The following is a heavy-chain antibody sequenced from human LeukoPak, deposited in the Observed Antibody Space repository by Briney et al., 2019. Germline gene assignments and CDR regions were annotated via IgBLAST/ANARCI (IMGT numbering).Heavy chain of an antibody. Sequence: PSETLSLTCTVSGGSISSSSYYWGWIRQPPGKGLEWIGSIYYSGSTYYNPSLKSRVTISVDTSKNQFSLKLSSVTAADTAVYYCARESGGYYKFDYWGQGTLVTVSS. CDR3: ARESGGYYKFDY. V-gene: IGHV4-39*07. D-gene: IGHD3-22*01. CDR1: GGSISSSSYY. J-gene: IGHJ4*02. CDR2: IYYSGST.